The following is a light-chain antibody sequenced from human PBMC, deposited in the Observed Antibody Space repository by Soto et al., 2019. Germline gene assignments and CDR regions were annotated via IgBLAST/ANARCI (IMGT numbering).Light chain of an antibody. CDR1: ESISDY. Sequence: IQLTQSPSSLSASVGDRVTIACRASESISDYVNWYQHKPGEAPKVLVYSASTLRGGVPSRFSGTGSGTEFTLTISSLQPEDGATYYCQQTFSNRRSFGGGTKVEMK. CDR3: QQTFSNRRS. CDR2: SAS. V-gene: IGKV1-39*01. J-gene: IGKJ4*01.